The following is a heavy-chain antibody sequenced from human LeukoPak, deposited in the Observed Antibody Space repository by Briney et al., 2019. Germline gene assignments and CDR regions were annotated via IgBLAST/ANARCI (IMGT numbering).Heavy chain of an antibody. CDR2: FYWNDDK. CDR1: GFSLSTRGVG. V-gene: IGHV2-5*01. D-gene: IGHD5-12*01. J-gene: IGHJ4*02. CDR3: ARHIVALTFDY. Sequence: SGPTLVNPTQTLTLTCTFSGFSLSTRGVGVGWIRQPPGKALECLTLFYWNDDKRYSPSLKSRLTITKDTSKNQVVLTMTNMDPVDTATYYCARHIVALTFDYWGQGTLVTVSS.